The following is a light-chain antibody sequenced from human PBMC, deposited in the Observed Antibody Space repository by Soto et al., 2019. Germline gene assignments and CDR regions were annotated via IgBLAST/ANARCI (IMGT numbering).Light chain of an antibody. CDR1: QSVLYSSNNKNY. Sequence: DIVRTQSPDSLAVSLGERATINCKSSQSVLYSSNNKNYLAWYQQKPGQPPKLLIYWASTRESGVPDRFSGSGSGTDFTLTISSLQAEDVAVYYCQQYHSTPLTFGGGTKVEIK. V-gene: IGKV4-1*01. J-gene: IGKJ4*01. CDR2: WAS. CDR3: QQYHSTPLT.